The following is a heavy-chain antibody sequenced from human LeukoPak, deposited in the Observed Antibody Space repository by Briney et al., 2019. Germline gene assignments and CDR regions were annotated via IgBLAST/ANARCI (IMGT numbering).Heavy chain of an antibody. D-gene: IGHD6-19*01. CDR3: ARELIRLVDPYYFDY. CDR1: GGSISSSSYY. J-gene: IGHJ4*02. Sequence: SETLSLTCTVSGGSISSSSYYWGWIRQPPGKGLEWIGSIYYSGSTYYNPSLKSRVTISVDTSKNQFSLKLSSVTAADTAVYYCARELIRLVDPYYFDYWGQGTLVTVSS. V-gene: IGHV4-39*07. CDR2: IYYSGST.